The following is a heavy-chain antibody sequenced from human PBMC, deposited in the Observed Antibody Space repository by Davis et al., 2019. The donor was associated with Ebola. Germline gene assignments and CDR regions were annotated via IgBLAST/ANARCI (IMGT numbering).Heavy chain of an antibody. CDR3: ARNDVVVAAATGYLNYHGMDV. Sequence: PGGSLRLSCAASGFTFSSYWMSWVRQAPGKGLEWVSAISGSGGSTYYADSVKGRFTISRDNSKNTLYLQMNSLRAEDTAVYYCARNDVVVAAATGYLNYHGMDVWGKGTTVTVSS. V-gene: IGHV3-23*01. D-gene: IGHD2-2*01. CDR1: GFTFSSYW. J-gene: IGHJ6*04. CDR2: ISGSGGST.